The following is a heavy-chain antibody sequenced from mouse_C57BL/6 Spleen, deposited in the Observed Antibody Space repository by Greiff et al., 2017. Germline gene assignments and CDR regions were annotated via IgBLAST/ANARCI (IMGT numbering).Heavy chain of an antibody. V-gene: IGHV1-7*01. CDR2: INPSSGYT. CDR1: GYTFTSYW. D-gene: IGHD2-1*01. Sequence: VQLKESGAELAKPGASVKLSCKASGYTFTSYWMHWVKQRPGQGLEWIGYINPSSGYTKYNQKFKDKATLAADKSSSTAYMQLSSLTSEDSAVYYCARNLYGNYVAWFAYWGQGTLVTVSA. J-gene: IGHJ3*01. CDR3: ARNLYGNYVAWFAY.